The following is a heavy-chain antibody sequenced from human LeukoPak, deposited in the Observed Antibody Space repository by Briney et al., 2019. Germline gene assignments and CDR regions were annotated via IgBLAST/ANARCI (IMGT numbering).Heavy chain of an antibody. J-gene: IGHJ4*02. V-gene: IGHV3-33*01. CDR2: IWYDGSNK. CDR1: GFTFRSYG. CDR3: ARLDILTGNYCYFNF. Sequence: PGKSLRLSCAASGFTFRSYGMHWVRQAPGKGLEWVAVIWYDGSNKYYADSVKGRFTISRDNSENTLYLQMNSLRAEDTAVYYCARLDILTGNYCYFNFWGQGTLVTVSS. D-gene: IGHD3-9*01.